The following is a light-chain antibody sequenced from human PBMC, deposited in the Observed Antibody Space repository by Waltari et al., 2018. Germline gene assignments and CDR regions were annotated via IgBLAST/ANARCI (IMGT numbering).Light chain of an antibody. CDR2: GTR. CDR1: SSNIGAGYD. V-gene: IGLV1-40*01. Sequence: QSVLTQPPSVSGAPGQRVTISCTGSSSNIGAGYDVHWYQQLPGTAPKLLIYGTRHRPSGVPDRFSGSKSGTSASLAITGLQAEDEADYYCQSYDSSLSGPVVFGGGTKLTVL. J-gene: IGLJ2*01. CDR3: QSYDSSLSGPVV.